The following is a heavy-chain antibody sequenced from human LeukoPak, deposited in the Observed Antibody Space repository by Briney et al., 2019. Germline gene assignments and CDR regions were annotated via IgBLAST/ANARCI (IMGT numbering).Heavy chain of an antibody. Sequence: ASVKVSCKASEYTFTSYYMHWVRQAPGQGLEWMGIINPSGGSTSYAQKFQGRVTMTRDTSTSTVYMELSSLRSEDTAVYYCAVRGGQYYFDYWGQGTLVTVSS. V-gene: IGHV1-46*01. CDR3: AVRGGQYYFDY. J-gene: IGHJ4*02. CDR2: INPSGGST. CDR1: EYTFTSYY.